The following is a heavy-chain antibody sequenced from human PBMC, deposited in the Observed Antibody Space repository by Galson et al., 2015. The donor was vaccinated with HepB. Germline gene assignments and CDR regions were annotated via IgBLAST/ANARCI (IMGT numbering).Heavy chain of an antibody. CDR3: ASDAKQWLASYYFDY. CDR1: GFTFSTYA. D-gene: IGHD6-19*01. J-gene: IGHJ4*02. V-gene: IGHV3-23*01. CDR2: ISGSGGST. Sequence: SLRLSCAASGFTFSTYAMSWVRQAPGKGLEWVSAISGSGGSTYYADSVKGRFTISRDNSKNTLYLQMNSLRAEDTAIYYCASDAKQWLASYYFDYWGQGTLVTVSS.